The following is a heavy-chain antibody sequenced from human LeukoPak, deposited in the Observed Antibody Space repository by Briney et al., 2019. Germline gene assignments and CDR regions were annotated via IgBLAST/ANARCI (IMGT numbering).Heavy chain of an antibody. CDR1: GFTFSSYS. J-gene: IGHJ4*02. Sequence: PGGSLRLSCAASGFTFSSYSMNWVRQAPGKGLEWVSSISSSSSYIYYADSVKGRFTISRGNAENSLYLQMNSLRAEDTAVYYCARDPADSRGWYNYWGQGTLVTVSP. V-gene: IGHV3-21*01. D-gene: IGHD6-19*01. CDR2: ISSSSSYI. CDR3: ARDPADSRGWYNY.